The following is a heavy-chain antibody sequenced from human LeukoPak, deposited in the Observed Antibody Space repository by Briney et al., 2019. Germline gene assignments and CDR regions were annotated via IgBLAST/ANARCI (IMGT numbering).Heavy chain of an antibody. CDR2: MNPNSGNT. D-gene: IGHD5-24*01. V-gene: IGHV1-8*01. CDR1: GYTFTSYD. J-gene: IGHJ4*02. CDR3: ARGRGWLPQNDY. Sequence: ASVKVSCKXSGYTFTSYDINWVRQATGQGLEGMGWMNPNSGNTGYAQKFQGRVTMTRNTSISTAYMELSSLRSEDTAVYYCARGRGWLPQNDYWGQGTLVTVSS.